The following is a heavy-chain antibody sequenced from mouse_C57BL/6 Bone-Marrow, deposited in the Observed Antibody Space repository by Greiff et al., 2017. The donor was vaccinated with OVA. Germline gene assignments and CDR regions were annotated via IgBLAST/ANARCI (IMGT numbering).Heavy chain of an antibody. D-gene: IGHD1-3*01. J-gene: IGHJ3*01. CDR2: INPNNGGT. Sequence: EVQLQQSGPELVKPGASVKMSCKASGYTFTDYNMHWVKQSHGKSLEWIGYINPNNGGTSYNQKFKGKATLTVNKSSSTAYMELRSLTSEDSAVYYCAKEKYPRPLAYWGQGTLVTVSA. CDR3: AKEKYPRPLAY. CDR1: GYTFTDYN. V-gene: IGHV1-22*01.